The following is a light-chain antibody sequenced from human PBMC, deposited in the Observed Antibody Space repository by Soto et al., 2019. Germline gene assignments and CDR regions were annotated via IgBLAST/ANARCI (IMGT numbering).Light chain of an antibody. V-gene: IGLV1-40*01. J-gene: IGLJ1*01. CDR1: SSNIGAGYD. Sequence: QSVLTQPPSVSGAPGQRVTISCTGSSSNIGAGYDVHWYQQLPGTAPKLLIYGNSNRPSGVPDRFSGSKSGTSASLAITGLQAEDESDYSSQSYVSSLSAHVFGTGTKVTV. CDR3: QSYVSSLSAHV. CDR2: GNS.